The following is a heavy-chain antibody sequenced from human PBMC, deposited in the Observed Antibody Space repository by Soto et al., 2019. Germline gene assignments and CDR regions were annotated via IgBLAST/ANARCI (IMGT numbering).Heavy chain of an antibody. V-gene: IGHV4-31*03. CDR1: GGSISSGGNF. D-gene: IGHD3-22*01. J-gene: IGHJ6*02. CDR3: ARVNEYDSSVPLV. CDR2: IYYSGST. Sequence: SETLSLTCSVSGGSISSGGNFWSWIRQHPGKGLEWIGYIYYSGSTYYNPSLKSRVAISIDTSKNQFSLKLSSVTAADTAVYYCARVNEYDSSVPLVWGQGTTVT.